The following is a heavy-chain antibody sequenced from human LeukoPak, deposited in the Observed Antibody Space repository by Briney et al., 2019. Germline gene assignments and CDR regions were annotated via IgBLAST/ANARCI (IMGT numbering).Heavy chain of an antibody. CDR3: ARGGEMVRGVINY. CDR2: MNPNSGST. CDR1: GYTFTSYD. Sequence: ASVKVSCRASGYTFTSYDINWVRQATGQGLEWMGWMNPNSGSTGYAQKFQGRVTMTRNTSISTAYMELSSLRSEDTAVYYCARGGEMVRGVINYWGQGTLVTVSS. D-gene: IGHD3-10*01. J-gene: IGHJ4*02. V-gene: IGHV1-8*01.